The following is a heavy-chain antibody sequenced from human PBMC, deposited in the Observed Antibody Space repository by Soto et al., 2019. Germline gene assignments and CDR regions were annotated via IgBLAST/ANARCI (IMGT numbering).Heavy chain of an antibody. V-gene: IGHV3-23*01. D-gene: IGHD2-15*01. CDR3: AKGPSGGKGFYFDY. CDR1: GFTFSSYA. CDR2: ISGSGSGT. J-gene: IGHJ4*02. Sequence: EVQLLESGGGLVQPGGSLRLSCAASGFTFSSYAMNWVRLAPGKGLEWVSSISGSGSGTYYADSVKGGFTISRDNSKNTLYLQVNSLTAEDTALYYCAKGPSGGKGFYFDYWGQGALVTVSS.